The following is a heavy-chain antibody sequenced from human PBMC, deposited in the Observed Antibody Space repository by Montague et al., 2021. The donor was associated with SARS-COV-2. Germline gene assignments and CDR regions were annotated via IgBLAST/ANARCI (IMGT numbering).Heavy chain of an antibody. CDR2: FYYTGNT. D-gene: IGHD2-15*01. V-gene: IGHV4-39*01. CDR1: RGSISGRSNY. Sequence: SETLSLTCTVSRGSISGRSNYWGWVRQTPGKGLEWIGSFYYTGNTYYNPSLKSRVTISVDTSKNQFSLSLRSVTAVDTSVYFCVRHGGSSWLVSWGQGTPVIVSS. CDR3: VRHGGSSWLVS. J-gene: IGHJ5*01.